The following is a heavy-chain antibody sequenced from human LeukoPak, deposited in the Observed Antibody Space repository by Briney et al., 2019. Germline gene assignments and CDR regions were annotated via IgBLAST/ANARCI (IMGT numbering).Heavy chain of an antibody. J-gene: IGHJ2*01. Sequence: GGSLRLSCAASGFTFTSYAMSWVRQAPGKGLEWVSAVSGSGASTYYGDSVKGRFTISRDNSKNTLYLQVDSLRAEDTAVYYCAKGLEITLVRGTSWYFDLWGRGTLATVSS. CDR3: AKGLEITLVRGTSWYFDL. V-gene: IGHV3-23*01. CDR1: GFTFTSYA. CDR2: VSGSGAST. D-gene: IGHD3-10*01.